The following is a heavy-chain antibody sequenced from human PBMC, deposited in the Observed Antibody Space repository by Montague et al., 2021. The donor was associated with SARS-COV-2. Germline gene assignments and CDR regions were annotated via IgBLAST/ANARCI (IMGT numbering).Heavy chain of an antibody. J-gene: IGHJ6*02. V-gene: IGHV4-39*07. Sequence: ETLSLTCTVSGGSNSSSSYYWGWIRQPPGKGLEWIGSIYYSGSTYYNPSLKSRVTISVDTSKNQFSLKLSSVTAADTAVYYCARDLAGYYGSGSYGGMDVWGQGTTVTVSS. CDR1: GGSNSSSSYY. CDR3: ARDLAGYYGSGSYGGMDV. D-gene: IGHD3-10*01. CDR2: IYYSGST.